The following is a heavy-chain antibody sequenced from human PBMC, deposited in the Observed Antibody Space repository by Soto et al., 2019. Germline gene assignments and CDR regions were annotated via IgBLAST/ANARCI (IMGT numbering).Heavy chain of an antibody. J-gene: IGHJ2*01. CDR1: GGTFSSYT. CDR3: ARDGRYSSGSPWYFDL. V-gene: IGHV1-69*08. D-gene: IGHD6-19*01. Sequence: QVQLVQSGAEVKKPGSSVKVSCKASGGTFSSYTISWVRQAPGQGLEWMGRIIPILGIANYAQKFQGRVTITADKSTSTAYMELSSLRSEDTALYYCARDGRYSSGSPWYFDLWGRGTLVTVSS. CDR2: IIPILGIA.